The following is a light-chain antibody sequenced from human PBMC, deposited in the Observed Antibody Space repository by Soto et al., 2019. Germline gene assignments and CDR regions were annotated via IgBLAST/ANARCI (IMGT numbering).Light chain of an antibody. CDR1: QDISKD. CDR2: SAT. Sequence: AIQMTQSPTSLSASVGDRVIITCRASQDISKDLGWYQQKPGKAPKFLIYSATSTQSGVPSTFSGGGFGTDFTLPISGLLPEDFATYYCLQVHVYPRTFARGTKV. V-gene: IGKV1-6*01. J-gene: IGKJ1*01. CDR3: LQVHVYPRT.